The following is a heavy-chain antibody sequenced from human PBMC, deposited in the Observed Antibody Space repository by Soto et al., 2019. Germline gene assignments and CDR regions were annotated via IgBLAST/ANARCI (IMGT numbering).Heavy chain of an antibody. V-gene: IGHV4-34*01. Sequence: QVQLQQWGAGLLKPSETLSLTCAVYGGSFSGYYWSWIRQPPGKGLEWIGEINHSGSTNYNPSLKRRVTIAVDTSKNQFSLKLSSVTAADTAVYYCATSTNYYDSSSPGWFDPWGQGTLVTVSS. D-gene: IGHD3-22*01. CDR1: GGSFSGYY. CDR3: ATSTNYYDSSSPGWFDP. J-gene: IGHJ5*02. CDR2: INHSGST.